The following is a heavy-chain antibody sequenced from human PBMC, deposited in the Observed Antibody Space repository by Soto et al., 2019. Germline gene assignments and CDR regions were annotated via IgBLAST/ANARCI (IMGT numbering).Heavy chain of an antibody. V-gene: IGHV2-5*02. CDR3: AHRLQAEYFQH. Sequence: QITLKESGPALLKPTQTLTLTCSFSGFSLSTRAVGVGWFRQPPGKALEWLALLYWDDDRLYSPSLKSRLTISKDTPTILVVRTITNMDSLHTGTYNCAHRLQAEYFQHRAQGTPVTVSS. CDR2: LYWDDDR. J-gene: IGHJ1*01. CDR1: GFSLSTRAVG.